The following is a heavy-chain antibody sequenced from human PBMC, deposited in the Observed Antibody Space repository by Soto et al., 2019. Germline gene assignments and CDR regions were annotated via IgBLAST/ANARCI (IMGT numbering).Heavy chain of an antibody. CDR3: AREGTYYAFWGANDSGQELPDY. V-gene: IGHV1-3*01. CDR1: GYTFTDFV. J-gene: IGHJ4*02. CDR2: INAGNGNT. Sequence: QVHLVQSGTEVKKPGASVKVSCQASGYTFTDFVVHWVRQAPGQRLEWMGSINAGNGNTEYSQNFLGRVSISRDTVASTAYMEVSSLRSEDTAVYSCAREGTYYAFWGANDSGQELPDYWGQGTLVTFSS. D-gene: IGHD3-3*01.